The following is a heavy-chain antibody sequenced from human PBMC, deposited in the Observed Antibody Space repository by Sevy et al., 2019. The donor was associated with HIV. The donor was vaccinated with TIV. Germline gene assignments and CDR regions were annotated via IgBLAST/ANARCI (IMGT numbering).Heavy chain of an antibody. J-gene: IGHJ3*02. V-gene: IGHV1-69*06. CDR1: GGTFSRYA. Sequence: ASVKVSCKASGGTFSRYAISWVRQAPGQGLEWMGGIIPIFGTANYAQKFQGRVTITADKSTSTAYMELSSLRSEDTAVYYCARAPYYYDSSATFGGAFDIWGQGTMVTVSS. CDR3: ARAPYYYDSSATFGGAFDI. D-gene: IGHD3-22*01. CDR2: IIPIFGTA.